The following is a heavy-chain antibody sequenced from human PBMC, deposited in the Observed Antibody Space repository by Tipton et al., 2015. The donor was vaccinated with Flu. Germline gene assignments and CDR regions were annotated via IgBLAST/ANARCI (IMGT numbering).Heavy chain of an antibody. CDR1: GGSTSSAGYY. Sequence: TLSLTCAVSGGSTSSAGYYWNWIRQPAGKGLEWIGRIYSSGPTYYNPPLQSRVTISIDTSKNQISLQLSSVTAADTAVYYCARTSGAGLPFDSWGQGTLVTVSA. J-gene: IGHJ4*02. CDR3: ARTSGAGLPFDS. D-gene: IGHD6-19*01. CDR2: IYSSGPT. V-gene: IGHV4-61*02.